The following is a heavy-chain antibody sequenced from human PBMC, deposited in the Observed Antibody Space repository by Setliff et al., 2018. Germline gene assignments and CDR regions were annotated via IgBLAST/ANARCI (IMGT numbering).Heavy chain of an antibody. Sequence: GESLKISCKASGYSFPSYWIGWVRQVPGKGLEWMGIIYPGDSHTRYSPSFQGQVTISADKSILTAFLQWTYLKASDSAMYYCARLLVDSSGYSDYFDYWGQGTLVTVSS. CDR2: IYPGDSHT. CDR1: GYSFPSYW. CDR3: ARLLVDSSGYSDYFDY. D-gene: IGHD3-22*01. V-gene: IGHV5-51*01. J-gene: IGHJ4*02.